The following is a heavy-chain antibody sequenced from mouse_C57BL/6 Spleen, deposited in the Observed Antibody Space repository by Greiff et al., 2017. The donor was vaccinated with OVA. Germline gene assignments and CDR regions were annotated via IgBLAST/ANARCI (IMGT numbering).Heavy chain of an antibody. Sequence: QVQLQQSGAELARPGASVKLSCKASGYTFTSYGISWVKQRTGQGLEWIGEIYPRSGNTYYNEKFKGKATLTADKSSSTAYMELRSLTSEDSAVYFCARREDYYGSSYDYYAMDYWGQGTSVTVSS. V-gene: IGHV1-81*01. CDR3: ARREDYYGSSYDYYAMDY. J-gene: IGHJ4*01. D-gene: IGHD1-1*01. CDR1: GYTFTSYG. CDR2: IYPRSGNT.